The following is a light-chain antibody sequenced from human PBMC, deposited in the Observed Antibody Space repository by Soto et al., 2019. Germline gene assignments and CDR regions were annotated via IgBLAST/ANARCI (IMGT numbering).Light chain of an antibody. Sequence: DIVMTQSPGTLSLSPGERATISCRASQSISSNSLVWYQKKPDQAPSLLIYAASTRTTGIADRFSGSGSGTDFSLTVSRLEPQDVAVYFYQQYGNSPPMHTFGGGTKLEIK. CDR3: QQYGNSPPMHT. V-gene: IGKV3-20*01. J-gene: IGKJ2*01. CDR1: QSISSNS. CDR2: AAS.